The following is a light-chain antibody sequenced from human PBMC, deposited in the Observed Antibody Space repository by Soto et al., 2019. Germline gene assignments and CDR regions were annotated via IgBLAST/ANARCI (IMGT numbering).Light chain of an antibody. CDR2: ANY. V-gene: IGLV1-47*02. CDR3: AAWDDSLSGYV. J-gene: IGLJ1*01. Sequence: QSALTQPPSASGTPGQSVTISCAGSSSNIGSNHAYWYQQLPRAAPKLLIYANYQRPSGVPDRFSGSKSGTSDSLAISGLRSEDGAEYYCAAWDDSLSGYVFGTGTKLTVL. CDR1: SSNIGSNH.